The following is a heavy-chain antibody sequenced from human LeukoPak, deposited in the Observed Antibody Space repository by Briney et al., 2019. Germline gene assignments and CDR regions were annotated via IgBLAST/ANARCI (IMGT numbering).Heavy chain of an antibody. CDR1: GGSISSSSYY. CDR2: IYYSGST. D-gene: IGHD6-19*01. Sequence: SETLSLTCTVSGGSISSSSYYWVWIRPPPGKGLEGIGSIYYSGSTYYNPSLKSRVTISVDTSKNHLSLKLGSVAGAEKVVYYCARQKQWLVQGRGTFYDWGRGALVTVSS. V-gene: IGHV4-39*01. CDR3: ARQKQWLVQGRGTFYD. J-gene: IGHJ4*02.